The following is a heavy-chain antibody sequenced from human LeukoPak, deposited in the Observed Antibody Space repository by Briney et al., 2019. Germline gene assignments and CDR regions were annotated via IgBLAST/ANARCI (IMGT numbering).Heavy chain of an antibody. CDR2: INAGNGNT. CDR1: GYTFTSYA. J-gene: IGHJ4*02. Sequence: ASVKVSCKASGYTFTSYAMHWVRQAPGQRLEWMGWINAGNGNTKYSQKFQGRVTITRDTSASTAYMELSSLRSEDTAVYYCARVKGRRDTAMVPFDYWGQGNLVTVSS. V-gene: IGHV1-3*01. D-gene: IGHD5-18*01. CDR3: ARVKGRRDTAMVPFDY.